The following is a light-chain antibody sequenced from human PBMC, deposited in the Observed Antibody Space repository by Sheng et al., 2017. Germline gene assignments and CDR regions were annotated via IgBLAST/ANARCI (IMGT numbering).Light chain of an antibody. CDR1: QNVFYNSNNKNY. CDR3: QQXYAIPWT. V-gene: IGKV4-1*01. Sequence: DIVMTQSPDSLAVSLGERATINCKSSQNVFYNSNNKNYLAWYQQKPGQPPKLLIYWASARESGVPDRFGGSGSGTDFTLTINSLQAEDVAVYYCQQXYAIPWTFGQGTKVEIK. J-gene: IGKJ1*01. CDR2: WAS.